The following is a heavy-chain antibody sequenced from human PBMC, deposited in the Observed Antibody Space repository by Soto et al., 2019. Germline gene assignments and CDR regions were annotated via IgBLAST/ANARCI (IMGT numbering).Heavy chain of an antibody. CDR1: GGSFSGYY. J-gene: IGHJ4*02. Sequence: SETLSLTCAVYGGSFSGYYWSWIRQPPGKGLEWIGEINHSGSTNYNPSLKSRVTISVDTSKNQFSLKLSSVTAADTAVYYCARSGVGATLFDYWGQGTLVTVSS. D-gene: IGHD1-26*01. CDR2: INHSGST. CDR3: ARSGVGATLFDY. V-gene: IGHV4-34*01.